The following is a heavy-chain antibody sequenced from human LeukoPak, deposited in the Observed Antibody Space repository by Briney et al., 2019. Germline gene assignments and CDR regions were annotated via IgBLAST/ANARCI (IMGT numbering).Heavy chain of an antibody. V-gene: IGHV3-7*03. D-gene: IGHD1-26*01. CDR3: ARVVQIEGSPSYFDY. CDR1: GFTFSSYW. J-gene: IGHJ4*02. Sequence: GGSLRLSCAASGFTFSSYWMSWVRQAPGKGLEWVAHIKQDGSEKYYVDSVKGRFTISRDNAKNSLYLQMNSLRAEDTAVYYCARVVQIEGSPSYFDYWGQGTLVTVSS. CDR2: IKQDGSEK.